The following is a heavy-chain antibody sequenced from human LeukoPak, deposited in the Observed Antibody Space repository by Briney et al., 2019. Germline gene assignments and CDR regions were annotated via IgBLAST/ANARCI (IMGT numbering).Heavy chain of an antibody. V-gene: IGHV3-30*04. J-gene: IGHJ4*02. CDR3: ARATTYDILTGYFDY. CDR1: GFTFSSYA. Sequence: VHPGGSLRLSCAASGFTFSSYAMHWVRQAPGKGLEWVAVISYDGSNKYYADSVKGRFTISRDNSKNTLYLQMNSLRAEDTAVYYCARATTYDILTGYFDYWGQGTLVTVSS. D-gene: IGHD3-9*01. CDR2: ISYDGSNK.